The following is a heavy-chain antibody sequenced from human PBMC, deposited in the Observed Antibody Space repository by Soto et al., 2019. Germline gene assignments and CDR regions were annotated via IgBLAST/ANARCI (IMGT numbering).Heavy chain of an antibody. V-gene: IGHV4-4*07. CDR1: GGSISSYY. CDR2: IYTSGST. CDR3: ARGKLSDYVWGSYRYHFDY. J-gene: IGHJ4*02. D-gene: IGHD3-16*02. Sequence: PSETLSLTCTVSGGSISSYYWSWIRQPAGKGLEWIGRIYTSGSTYYNPSLKSRVTISVDTSKNQFSLKLSSVTAADTAVYYCARGKLSDYVWGSYRYHFDYWGQGTVVTVSS.